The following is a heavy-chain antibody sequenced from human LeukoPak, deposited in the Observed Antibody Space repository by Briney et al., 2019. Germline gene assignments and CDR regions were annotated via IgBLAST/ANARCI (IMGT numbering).Heavy chain of an antibody. V-gene: IGHV3-74*01. Sequence: GGSLRLSCAASGFTFSNYWMHWVRQSPGKGLVWVSRIKSDGSSTSYADSVKGRFTISRDNAKNTLFLQMNSLRGEDTAVYYCARERLDYWYFDLWGRGTLVSVSS. CDR2: IKSDGSST. D-gene: IGHD3-22*01. CDR3: ARERLDYWYFDL. CDR1: GFTFSNYW. J-gene: IGHJ2*01.